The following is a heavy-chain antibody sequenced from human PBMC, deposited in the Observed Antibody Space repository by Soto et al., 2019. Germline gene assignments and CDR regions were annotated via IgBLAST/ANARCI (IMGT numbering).Heavy chain of an antibody. CDR3: AGRKNSGAFDI. D-gene: IGHD3-10*01. CDR1: GGSINSYC. J-gene: IGHJ3*02. CDR2: IYYSGST. Sequence: SETLSLTCTASGGSINSYCWSWIRQPPGKGLEWIGYIYYSGSTNYNPSLKGRVTISVDTSKNQFSLKLSSVTAADTAVYYCAGRKNSGAFDIWGQGTMVTVSS. V-gene: IGHV4-59*01.